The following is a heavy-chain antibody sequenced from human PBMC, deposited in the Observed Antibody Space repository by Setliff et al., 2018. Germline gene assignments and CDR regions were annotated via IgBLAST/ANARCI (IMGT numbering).Heavy chain of an antibody. J-gene: IGHJ6*03. V-gene: IGHV3-7*01. CDR1: GFTFSRYW. Sequence: GGSLRLSCAASGFTFSRYWMSWVRQAPGKGLEWVANIKQDGSEKYYVDSVKGRFTISRDNAKNSLYLQMNSLRAEDTALYYCAREKMATNYYYYYMDVWGKGTTVTVSS. CDR2: IKQDGSEK. D-gene: IGHD5-12*01. CDR3: AREKMATNYYYYYMDV.